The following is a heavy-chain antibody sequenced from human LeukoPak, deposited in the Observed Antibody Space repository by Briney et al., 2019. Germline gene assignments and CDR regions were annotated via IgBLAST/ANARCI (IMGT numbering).Heavy chain of an antibody. D-gene: IGHD1-7*01. CDR1: GGSISSSSYY. J-gene: IGHJ6*03. Sequence: PSETLSLTCTVSGGSISSSSYYWGWIRQPPGKGLEWIGSNYYSGSTYYNPSLKSRVTISVDTSKNQFSLKLSSVTAADTAVYYCARQPLELPYYYYYMDVWGKGTTVTVSS. V-gene: IGHV4-39*01. CDR2: NYYSGST. CDR3: ARQPLELPYYYYYMDV.